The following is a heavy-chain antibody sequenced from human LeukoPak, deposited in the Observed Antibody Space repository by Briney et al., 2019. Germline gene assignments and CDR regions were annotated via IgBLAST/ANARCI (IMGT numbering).Heavy chain of an antibody. CDR3: ARAYCGGDCYGVDYHYYYGMDV. J-gene: IGHJ6*02. CDR1: GGSFSGYY. V-gene: IGHV4-34*01. D-gene: IGHD2-21*02. CDR2: INHSRRT. Sequence: PSETLSLTCAVYGGSFSGYYWSWIRQPPGKGLEWIGEINHSRRTNYNPSLKSRVTISVDTSRNQFSLILSSVTAADTAVYYCARAYCGGDCYGVDYHYYYGMDVWGQGTTVTVSS.